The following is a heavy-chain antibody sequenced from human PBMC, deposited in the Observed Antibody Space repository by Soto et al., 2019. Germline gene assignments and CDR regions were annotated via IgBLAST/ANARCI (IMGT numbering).Heavy chain of an antibody. CDR1: GFTFSDYW. CDR3: VNAGGYCSSTTGYSPRNHYFDS. Sequence: GWSLILSCAASGFTFSDYWMSWVRQAPGKGPEWVANIKFDGSVKQYVDSVRGRFTISRDNSRNSLFLQMNSLRAGDTAVYYCVNAGGYCSSTTGYSPRNHYFDSCGQGTLVTVSS. D-gene: IGHD2-2*01. V-gene: IGHV3-7*03. CDR2: IKFDGSVK. J-gene: IGHJ4*02.